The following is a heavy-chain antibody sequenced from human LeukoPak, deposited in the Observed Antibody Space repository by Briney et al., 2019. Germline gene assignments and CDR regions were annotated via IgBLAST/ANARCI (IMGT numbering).Heavy chain of an antibody. CDR2: IKHDGSEK. V-gene: IGHV3-7*01. CDR3: ASSVQLERRWFDP. D-gene: IGHD1-1*01. Sequence: PEGSLRLSCAASGFTFSRYWMNWVRQAPGKGLQWVANIKHDGSEKYYVDSVKGRFTISRDNAKNSLYLQMRSLRAEDTAVYYCASSVQLERRWFDPWGQGTLVTVSS. J-gene: IGHJ5*02. CDR1: GFTFSRYW.